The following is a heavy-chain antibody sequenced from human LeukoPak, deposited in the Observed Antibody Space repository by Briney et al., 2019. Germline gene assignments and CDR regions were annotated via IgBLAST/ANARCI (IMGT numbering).Heavy chain of an antibody. V-gene: IGHV1-2*02. CDR2: INPNSGDT. CDR1: GYTFTGYY. Sequence: ASVKVSCKASGYTFTGYYRHWVRQAPGQGLEWVGWINPNSGDTNYAQKFQGRVTMTRDTSISTAYLDLSRLESDDTAVYYCARDPRFAYNGSPDWWGQGTLVTVSS. J-gene: IGHJ4*02. CDR3: ARDPRFAYNGSPDW. D-gene: IGHD1-26*01.